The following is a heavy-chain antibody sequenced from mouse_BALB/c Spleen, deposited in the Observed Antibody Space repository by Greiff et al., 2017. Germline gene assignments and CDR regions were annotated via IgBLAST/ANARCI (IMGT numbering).Heavy chain of an antibody. Sequence: QVQLQQPGAELVMPGASVKMSCKASGYTFTDYWMHWVKQRPGQGLEWIGAIDTSDSYTSYNQKFKGKATLTVDESSSTAYMQPSSLTSEDSAVYYCARSSSSGFAYWGQGTLVTVSA. CDR1: GYTFTDYW. D-gene: IGHD3-1*01. J-gene: IGHJ3*01. CDR2: IDTSDSYT. CDR3: ARSSSSGFAY. V-gene: IGHV1-69*01.